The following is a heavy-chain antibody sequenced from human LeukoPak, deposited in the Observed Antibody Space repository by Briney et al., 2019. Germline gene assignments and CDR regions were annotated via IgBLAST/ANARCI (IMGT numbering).Heavy chain of an antibody. J-gene: IGHJ4*02. Sequence: PGGSLRLSCAASGFTVSSNYMSWVRQAPGKGLEWVSVIYSGGSTYYADYVKGRFTISRDNSKNTLYLQMNSLRAEDTAVYYCARGSSGSYYNPLDYWGQGTLVTVSS. CDR3: ARGSSGSYYNPLDY. V-gene: IGHV3-53*01. CDR1: GFTVSSNY. CDR2: IYSGGST. D-gene: IGHD3-10*01.